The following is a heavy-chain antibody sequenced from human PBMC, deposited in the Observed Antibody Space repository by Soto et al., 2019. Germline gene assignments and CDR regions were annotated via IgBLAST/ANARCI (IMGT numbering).Heavy chain of an antibody. D-gene: IGHD2-21*01. CDR2: IYPGDSDT. CDR3: AILEGFQTNKFDP. J-gene: IGHJ5*02. V-gene: IGHV5-51*01. CDR1: GYSFTSYW. Sequence: GESLKISCKGSGYSFTSYWIGWVRQMPGKGLEWMGIIYPGDSDTRYSPSIQGQVTISADKSISTAYPQWSSLKASDTAMYYCAILEGFQTNKFDPWGQGTLVTVSS.